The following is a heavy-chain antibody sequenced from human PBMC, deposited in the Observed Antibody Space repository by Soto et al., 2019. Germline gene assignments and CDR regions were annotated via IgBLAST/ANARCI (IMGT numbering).Heavy chain of an antibody. CDR3: ASLLSSGYSYGSTYYYYYYGMDV. CDR1: GASINRGDTDY. CDR2: IYYSGRI. D-gene: IGHD5-18*01. J-gene: IGHJ6*02. Sequence: SETLSLTCSVSGASINRGDTDYWNWIRQHPVKGLEWIGYIYYSGRIYYNPSLESRVTISVDTSKNQFSLKLSSVTAADTAVYYCASLLSSGYSYGSTYYYYYYGMDVWGQGTTVTVSS. V-gene: IGHV4-31*03.